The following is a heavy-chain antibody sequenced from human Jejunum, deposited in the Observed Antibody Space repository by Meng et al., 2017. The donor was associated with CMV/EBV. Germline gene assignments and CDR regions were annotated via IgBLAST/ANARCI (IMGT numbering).Heavy chain of an antibody. J-gene: IGHJ4*02. CDR2: VNTNTGNP. V-gene: IGHV7-4-1*02. D-gene: IGHD3-16*01. Sequence: KASGYTFPAYPVNWVRQAPGQGLEWLGWVNTNTGNPTYGQDFKGRFVFSLDTSVSTAYLQISSLEPDDTAIYYCAREATWGSYPFDYWGQGTLVTVSS. CDR1: GYTFPAYP. CDR3: AREATWGSYPFDY.